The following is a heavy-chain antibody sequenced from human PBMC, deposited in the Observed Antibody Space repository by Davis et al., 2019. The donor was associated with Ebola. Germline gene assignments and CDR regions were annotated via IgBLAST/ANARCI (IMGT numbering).Heavy chain of an antibody. CDR2: IIPIFGTA. CDR3: AREGVHYYDSSGFV. V-gene: IGHV1-69*13. CDR1: GGTFSSYS. J-gene: IGHJ4*02. Sequence: SVTVSCKASGGTFSSYSISWVRQAPGQGLEWMGGIIPIFGTANYAQKSQGRVTITADESTSTAYMELSSLRSEDTAVYYCAREGVHYYDSSGFVWGQGTLVTVSS. D-gene: IGHD3-22*01.